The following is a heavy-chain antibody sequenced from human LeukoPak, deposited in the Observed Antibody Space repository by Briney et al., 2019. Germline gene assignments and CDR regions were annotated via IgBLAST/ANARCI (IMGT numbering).Heavy chain of an antibody. V-gene: IGHV3-7*01. D-gene: IGHD3-22*01. Sequence: GGSLRLSCAASGFTFSNYWMSWVRQAPGKGLEWVANIKEDGSEKYYVDSVKGRFTISRDNSKNTLYLQMNSLRAEDTAVYYCARGYYDSSGYYGGRYNWFDPWGQGTLVTVSS. J-gene: IGHJ5*02. CDR2: IKEDGSEK. CDR1: GFTFSNYW. CDR3: ARGYYDSSGYYGGRYNWFDP.